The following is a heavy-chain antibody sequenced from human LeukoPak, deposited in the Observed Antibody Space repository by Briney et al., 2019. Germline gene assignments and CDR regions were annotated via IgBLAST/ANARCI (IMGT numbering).Heavy chain of an antibody. CDR1: GFTFSSYA. V-gene: IGHV3-23*01. J-gene: IGHJ3*02. CDR2: ISGSGGST. CDR3: ARGGVCSGGSCYSDKIGFDI. Sequence: PGGSLRLSCAASGFTFSSYAMSWVRQAPGKGLEWVSGISGSGGSTYYADSVKGRFTISRDNSKNTLYLQMNSLRAEDTAVYYCARGGVCSGGSCYSDKIGFDIWGQGTMVTVSS. D-gene: IGHD2-15*01.